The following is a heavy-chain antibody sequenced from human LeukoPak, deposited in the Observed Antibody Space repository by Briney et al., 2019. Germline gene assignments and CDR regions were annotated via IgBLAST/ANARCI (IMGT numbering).Heavy chain of an antibody. CDR2: INHSGST. CDR1: GGSFSGYY. Sequence: SETLSLTCAVYGGSFSGYYWSWIRQPPGKGLEWIGEINHSGSTNYNPSLKSRVTISVDTSKNQFSLKLSSVTAADTAVYYCASTGNVAVAGINWFDPWGQGTLVTVSS. V-gene: IGHV4-34*01. CDR3: ASTGNVAVAGINWFDP. J-gene: IGHJ5*02. D-gene: IGHD6-13*01.